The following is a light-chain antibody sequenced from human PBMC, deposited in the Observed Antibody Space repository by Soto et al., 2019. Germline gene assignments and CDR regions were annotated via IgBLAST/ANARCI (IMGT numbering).Light chain of an antibody. J-gene: IGKJ2*01. CDR3: QQYNHYST. V-gene: IGKV1-5*01. CDR1: QSISRW. Sequence: DIQMTQSPSTLSASVGDRVTITCRASQSISRWVAWYQQKPGKAPKLQIYDASSLESGVPSRFSGSGSGTEFTLTISSLQPDDFATYYCQQYNHYSTFGQGTKLEIK. CDR2: DAS.